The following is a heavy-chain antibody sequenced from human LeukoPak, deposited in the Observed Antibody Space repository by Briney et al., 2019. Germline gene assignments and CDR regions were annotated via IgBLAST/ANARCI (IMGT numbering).Heavy chain of an antibody. V-gene: IGHV4-39*01. CDR3: TEFYFDRSGYADY. Sequence: SETLSPTCTVSGGSISSSSFYWGWIRQPPGKGLEWIGSIYYRGSTYYNPSLKSRVTISVDMSENQVSLKLRSVTAADTAVYYCTEFYFDRSGYADYWGQGTLVTVSS. D-gene: IGHD3-22*01. CDR1: GGSISSSSFY. CDR2: IYYRGST. J-gene: IGHJ4*02.